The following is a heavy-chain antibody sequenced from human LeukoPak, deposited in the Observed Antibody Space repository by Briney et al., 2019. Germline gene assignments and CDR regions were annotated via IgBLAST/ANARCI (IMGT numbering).Heavy chain of an antibody. Sequence: SETLSLTCTVSGVSITTYYWSWIRQPPGKGLEWIGYIYHSGSTNYNPSLKSRVTISVDTSKNEFSLTLTSVTAADTAVYYCAREANYYGSGSYFEGTFDYWGQGSLVTVSS. J-gene: IGHJ4*02. D-gene: IGHD3-10*01. CDR3: AREANYYGSGSYFEGTFDY. V-gene: IGHV4-59*13. CDR2: IYHSGST. CDR1: GVSITTYY.